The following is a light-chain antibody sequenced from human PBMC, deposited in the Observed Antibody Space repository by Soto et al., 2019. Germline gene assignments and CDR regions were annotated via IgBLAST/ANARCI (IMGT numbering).Light chain of an antibody. CDR2: GAS. V-gene: IGKV3-20*01. CDR3: QYYGTSPKP. J-gene: IGKJ1*01. Sequence: EIVLTQSPGTLSLSPGERATLSCRASQSVSSNLAWYQQKPGQAPRLLILGASSRATGIPDRFSGSGSGTDFTLTISRLEPEDFAVYYCQYYGTSPKPFGQGTKVDIK. CDR1: QSVSSN.